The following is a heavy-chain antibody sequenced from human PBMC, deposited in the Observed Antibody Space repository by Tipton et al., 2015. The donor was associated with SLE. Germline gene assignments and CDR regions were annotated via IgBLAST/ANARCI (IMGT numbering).Heavy chain of an antibody. CDR1: GGSISSYY. CDR2: IYDSGTT. Sequence: TLSLTCTISGGSISSYYWSWIRQPPGKGLEWIGYIYDSGTTNYNPSLKSRVTISVDTSKYQFSLKLSSVTAADTAVYYCARHRGGATEGMDVWGQGTTVTVSS. CDR3: ARHRGGATEGMDV. V-gene: IGHV4-59*01. D-gene: IGHD1-26*01. J-gene: IGHJ6*02.